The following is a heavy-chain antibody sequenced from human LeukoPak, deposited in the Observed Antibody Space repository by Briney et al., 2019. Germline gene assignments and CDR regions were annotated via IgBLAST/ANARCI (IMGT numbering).Heavy chain of an antibody. Sequence: PGGSLRLSCAASGFTFSSYWMSWVRQAPGKGLEWLANIKQDGTEKNYLNSVKGRFTISRDNAKNSLYLQMNSLRAGDTAVYYCARDYSGWGQGTLVTVSS. V-gene: IGHV3-7*01. J-gene: IGHJ4*02. CDR2: IKQDGTEK. CDR3: ARDYSG. D-gene: IGHD1-26*01. CDR1: GFTFSSYW.